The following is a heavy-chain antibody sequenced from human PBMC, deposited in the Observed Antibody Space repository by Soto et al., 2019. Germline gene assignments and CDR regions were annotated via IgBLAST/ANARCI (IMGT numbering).Heavy chain of an antibody. Sequence: QITLKESGPTLVRPTQTLTLTCTFSGFSLSTTGVGVGWIRQPPGKALEWLALIYWDDDKRYSPSLKSRLTSTKETSKNEVILTLTNMDPVDTATYYCAQRLRDSGLGRERANYFEPWGQGTLVTVSS. CDR3: AQRLRDSGLGRERANYFEP. J-gene: IGHJ5*02. V-gene: IGHV2-5*02. CDR2: IYWDDDK. CDR1: GFSLSTTGVG. D-gene: IGHD3-16*01.